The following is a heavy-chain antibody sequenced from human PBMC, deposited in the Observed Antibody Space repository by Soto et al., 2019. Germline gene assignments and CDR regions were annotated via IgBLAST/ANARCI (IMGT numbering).Heavy chain of an antibody. CDR1: GFIFSNNG. V-gene: IGHV3-30*02. J-gene: IGHJ4*02. D-gene: IGHD3-10*02. CDR3: TIVRVADSALDH. CDR2: MSYDGSDT. Sequence: PGGSLRLSCVGSGFIFSNNGMHWVRQTPGKGLEWVAFMSYDGSDTFYADSVKGRFTISGDNSKDTLFLHMSNLRAEDTAMYYCTIVRVADSALDHWGQGTLVPSPQ.